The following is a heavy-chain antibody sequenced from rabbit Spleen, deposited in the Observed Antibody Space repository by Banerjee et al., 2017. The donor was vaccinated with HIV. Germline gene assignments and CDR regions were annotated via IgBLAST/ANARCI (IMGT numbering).Heavy chain of an antibody. J-gene: IGHJ4*01. CDR3: ARGGYGGHIYAMGL. CDR2: IYTGSGST. CDR1: GFDLSNYYY. V-gene: IGHV1S45*01. D-gene: IGHD4-2*01. Sequence: QEQLEESGGGLVKPGASLTLTCTASGFDLSNYYYMCWVRQAPGKGLEWIACIYTGSGSTYSASWAKGRFSISETSSTTVTLQMTRLTDADTATYFCARGGYGGHIYAMGLWGPRTLVTVS.